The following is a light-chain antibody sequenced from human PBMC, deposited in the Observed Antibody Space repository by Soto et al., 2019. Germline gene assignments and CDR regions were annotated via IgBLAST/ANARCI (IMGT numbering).Light chain of an antibody. V-gene: IGKV3-20*01. CDR1: QSVSSSY. CDR2: GAS. Sequence: ENVLTQSPGTLSLSPGDRATLSCRASQSVSSSYLAWYQQNPGQAPRLLIYGASSRATGIPDRFSGSGSGTDFTLTISRLEPEDFAVYYCQQYGSSPPWTFGQGTKVDIK. CDR3: QQYGSSPPWT. J-gene: IGKJ1*01.